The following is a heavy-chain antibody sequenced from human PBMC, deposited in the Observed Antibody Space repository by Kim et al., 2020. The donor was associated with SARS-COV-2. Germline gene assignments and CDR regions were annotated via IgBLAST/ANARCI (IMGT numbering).Heavy chain of an antibody. CDR2: IFSGDSDT. V-gene: IGHV5-51*01. J-gene: IGHJ4*02. CDR1: GSRFTTYW. Sequence: GESLKISCKASGSRFTTYWIGWVRQMPGKGLEWMGIIFSGDSDTRYSPSFQGQVTISVDKSITTAYLQWSSLKASDTAIYYCARLYSGTCDYWGQGTLVTVSS. CDR3: ARLYSGTCDY. D-gene: IGHD1-26*01.